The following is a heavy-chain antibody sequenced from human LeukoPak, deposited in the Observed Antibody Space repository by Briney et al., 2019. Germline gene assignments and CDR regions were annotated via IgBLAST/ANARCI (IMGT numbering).Heavy chain of an antibody. D-gene: IGHD3-3*02. J-gene: IGHJ6*02. CDR3: AKVLERLKYYYYGMDV. CDR2: ISYDGSNK. CDR1: GFTFSSYG. V-gene: IGHV3-30*18. Sequence: PGGSLRLSCAASGFTFSSYGMHWVRQAPGKGLEWVAVISYDGSNKYYADSVKGRFTISRDNSKNTLYLQMNSLRAEDTAVYYCAKVLERLKYYYYGMDVWGQGTTVTVSS.